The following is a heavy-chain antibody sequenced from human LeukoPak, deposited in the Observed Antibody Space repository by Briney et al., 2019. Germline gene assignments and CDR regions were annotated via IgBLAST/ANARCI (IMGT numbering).Heavy chain of an antibody. CDR1: GFTFSSYS. CDR2: ISSSSSYI. V-gene: IGHV3-21*01. CDR3: ARRTPDYDILTGYDY. Sequence: GGSLRLSCAASGFTFSSYSMNWVRQAPGKGLEWVSSISSSSSYIYYADSVKGRFTISRDNAKNSLYLQMNSLRAEDTAVYYCARRTPDYDILTGYDYWGQGTLVTVSS. J-gene: IGHJ4*02. D-gene: IGHD3-9*01.